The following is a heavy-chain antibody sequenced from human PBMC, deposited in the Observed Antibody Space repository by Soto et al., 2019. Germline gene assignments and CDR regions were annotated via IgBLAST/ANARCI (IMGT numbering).Heavy chain of an antibody. CDR3: AKDKPGTTSFDY. CDR1: GFTISSNA. Sequence: EVQLLESGGGLVQPGGSLRLSCAASGFTISSNAMYWVRQAPGKGLEWVSGISDRSDTTHYADSVKGRFTISRDTSKNTLYLQLNALRADDTAVYYCAKDKPGTTSFDYWGQGTLVTVAS. D-gene: IGHD1-1*01. J-gene: IGHJ4*02. CDR2: ISDRSDTT. V-gene: IGHV3-23*01.